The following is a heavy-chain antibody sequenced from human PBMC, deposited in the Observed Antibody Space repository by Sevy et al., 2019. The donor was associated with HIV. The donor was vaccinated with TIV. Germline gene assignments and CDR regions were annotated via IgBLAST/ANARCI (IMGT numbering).Heavy chain of an antibody. D-gene: IGHD5-18*01. V-gene: IGHV4-59*01. J-gene: IGHJ4*02. Sequence: SETLSLTCTVSGGSISSYYWSWIRQPPGKGLEWIGYIYYSGSTNYNPSLKSRVTISVDTSKNQFSLKLSSVTAADTAVYYCARDLYSYGNFHYWGQGTLVTVSS. CDR3: ARDLYSYGNFHY. CDR1: GGSISSYY. CDR2: IYYSGST.